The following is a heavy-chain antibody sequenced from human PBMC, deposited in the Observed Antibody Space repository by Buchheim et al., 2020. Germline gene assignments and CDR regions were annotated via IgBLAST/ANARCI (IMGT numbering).Heavy chain of an antibody. CDR3: AKGAAYCGGDCYSGYFDY. V-gene: IGHV3-23*04. CDR2: ISGGGGST. J-gene: IGHJ4*02. CDR1: GFTFSSYA. Sequence: EVQLVESGGGLVQPGGSLRLSCAASGFTFSSYAMSWVRQAPGKGLEWVAAISGGGGSTYYADSVKGRFTISRDNSKNTRSLQMNSLRAEDTAVYYCAKGAAYCGGDCYSGYFDYWGQGTL. D-gene: IGHD2-21*02.